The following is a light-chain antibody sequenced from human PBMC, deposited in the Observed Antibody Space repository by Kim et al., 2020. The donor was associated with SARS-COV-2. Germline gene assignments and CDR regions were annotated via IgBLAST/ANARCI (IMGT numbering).Light chain of an antibody. CDR1: NIGRKS. CDR3: QVWDSITNHRV. Sequence: SYELTQPPSVSVAPGETAMITCDGDNIGRKSVHWYQQKPAQAPVLVISYDSDRPSGIPERFSGSNSGNPATLTISRVEAGDEADYFCQVWDSITNHRVFGGGTQLTVL. CDR2: YDS. J-gene: IGLJ3*02. V-gene: IGLV3-21*01.